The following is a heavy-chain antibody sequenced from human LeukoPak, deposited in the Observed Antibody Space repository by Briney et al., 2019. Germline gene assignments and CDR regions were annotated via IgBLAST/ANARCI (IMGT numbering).Heavy chain of an antibody. D-gene: IGHD4-17*01. CDR1: GFTFSSYW. J-gene: IGHJ4*02. CDR2: IKQDGSEK. CDR3: ARKNYGDYEPFFDY. Sequence: GGSLRLSCAASGFTFSSYWMSWVRQAPGKGLEWVANIKQDGSEKYYVDSVKGRFTISRDNAKNSLYPQMNSLRAEDTAVYYCARKNYGDYEPFFDYWGQGTLVTVSS. V-gene: IGHV3-7*01.